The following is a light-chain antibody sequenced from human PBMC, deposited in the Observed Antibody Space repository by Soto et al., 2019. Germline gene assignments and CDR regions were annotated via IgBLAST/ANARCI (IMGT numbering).Light chain of an antibody. J-gene: IGKJ1*01. V-gene: IGKV1-5*03. CDR3: QHYNSYSEA. CDR1: QTISSW. CDR2: KAS. Sequence: DIQMTQSPSTLSGSVGDRFTITFRASQTISSWLAWYQQKPGEAPKLLIYKASTLKSGVPSRFSGSGSGTEFTLTISSLQPDDFATYYCQHYNSYSEAFGQGTKVHI.